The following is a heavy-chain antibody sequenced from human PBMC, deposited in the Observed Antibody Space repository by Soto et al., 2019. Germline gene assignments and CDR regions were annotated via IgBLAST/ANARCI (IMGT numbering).Heavy chain of an antibody. CDR1: GFTFSSYG. CDR2: IWYDGSNK. Sequence: GGSLRLSCAASGFTFSSYGMHWVRQAPGKGLEWVAVIWYDGSNKYYADSVKGRFTISRDNSKNTLYLQMNSLRAEDTAVYYCAREASSGWDYFDYWGQGTLVTVSS. V-gene: IGHV3-33*01. CDR3: AREASSGWDYFDY. J-gene: IGHJ4*02. D-gene: IGHD6-19*01.